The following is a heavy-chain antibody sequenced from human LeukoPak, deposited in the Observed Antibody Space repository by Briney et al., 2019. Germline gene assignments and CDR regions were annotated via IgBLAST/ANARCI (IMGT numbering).Heavy chain of an antibody. CDR2: IESDGSRT. Sequence: GGSLRLSCAASGVTLSDYWMHWVRQGPGKGLVHVSRIESDGSRTVYADSVKSRFTISRDDAKNTMYLQLNSLRDEDTAVYYCARGGHKLDIETTRYYYGVDVWGQGTTVTVSS. CDR1: GVTLSDYW. D-gene: IGHD5-12*01. V-gene: IGHV3-74*03. CDR3: ARGGHKLDIETTRYYYGVDV. J-gene: IGHJ6*02.